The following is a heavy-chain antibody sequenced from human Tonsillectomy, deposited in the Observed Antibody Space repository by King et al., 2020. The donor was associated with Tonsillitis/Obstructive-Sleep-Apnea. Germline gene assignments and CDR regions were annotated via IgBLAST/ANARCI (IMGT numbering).Heavy chain of an antibody. CDR2: IHPDDSDT. V-gene: IGHV5-51*01. J-gene: IGHJ4*02. Sequence: VQLVESGVEAKKPGESLKISCKGSGYSFPSYWIGWVRQMPGKGLEWMGIIHPDDSDTRYSPSFQGQVTISADKAISTAYLQWRSLKASDTAIYYCARHKSGRTEFDYWGQGTRVTVSS. CDR1: GYSFPSYW. D-gene: IGHD1-1*01. CDR3: ARHKSGRTEFDY.